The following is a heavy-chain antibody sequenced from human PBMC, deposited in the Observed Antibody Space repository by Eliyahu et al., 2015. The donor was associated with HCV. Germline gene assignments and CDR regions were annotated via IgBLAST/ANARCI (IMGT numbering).Heavy chain of an antibody. Sequence: QLQLQESGPGLVKPSETLSLTCTVAGGSXSSSSFYWGWIRQPPGKGLEWIGSIYYSGSTYYNPSLKSRLAISVDTSKNQFSLKLSSVTAADTAIYYCARIVRGSIEMDYWGQGTLVTVSS. CDR2: IYYSGST. J-gene: IGHJ4*02. V-gene: IGHV4-39*01. CDR3: ARIVRGSIEMDY. CDR1: GGSXSSSSFY. D-gene: IGHD3-10*01.